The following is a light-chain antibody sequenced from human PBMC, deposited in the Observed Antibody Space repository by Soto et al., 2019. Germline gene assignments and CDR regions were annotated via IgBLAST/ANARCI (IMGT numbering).Light chain of an antibody. CDR1: QSVSSY. J-gene: IGKJ3*01. V-gene: IGKV3-11*01. Sequence: EIVLTQSQSTLSLSPGERATLSCRASQSVSSYLARYQQKPGQAHRLLIYDASNRATGIPARFSGSGSGTDFTLTISSLEPEDFAVYYCQQRSNWPLTFGHGTKVDI. CDR3: QQRSNWPLT. CDR2: DAS.